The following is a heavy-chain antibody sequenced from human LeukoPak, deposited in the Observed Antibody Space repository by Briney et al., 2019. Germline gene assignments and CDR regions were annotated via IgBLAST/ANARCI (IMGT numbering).Heavy chain of an antibody. CDR2: INPNSGGT. CDR3: ARDLGYCSGGSCYSIVWFDP. CDR1: GYTFTSYD. V-gene: IGHV1-2*02. Sequence: ASVKVSCKASGYTFTSYDINWVRQATGQGLEWMGWINPNSGGTNYAQKFQGRVTMTRDTSISTAYMELSRLRSDDTAVYYCARDLGYCSGGSCYSIVWFDPWGQGTLVTVSS. D-gene: IGHD2-15*01. J-gene: IGHJ5*02.